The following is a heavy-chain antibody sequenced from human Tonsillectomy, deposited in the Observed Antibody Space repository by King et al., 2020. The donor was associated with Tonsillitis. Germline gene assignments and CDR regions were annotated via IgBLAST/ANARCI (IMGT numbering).Heavy chain of an antibody. CDR1: GFTFSNYW. CDR2: IDSDGRSS. J-gene: IGHJ5*02. CDR3: TRDVPTSRGFDP. V-gene: IGHV3-74*01. Sequence: LVESGGGLVRPGGSLRLSCAASGFTFSNYWMHWVRQAPGKGLVWVSRIDSDGRSSIYADSVKGRFTISRDNARNTLYLQMNSLRTEDTAVYFCTRDVPTSRGFDPWGQGTLVTISS.